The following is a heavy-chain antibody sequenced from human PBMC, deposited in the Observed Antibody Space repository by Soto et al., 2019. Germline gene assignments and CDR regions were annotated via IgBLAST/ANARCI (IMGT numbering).Heavy chain of an antibody. Sequence: ASVKVSCKASGYTFTSYDINWVRQATGQGLEWMGWMNPNSGKTGYAQKFQGRGTMTRNTSISTAYMELSSLRSEDTAVYYCARIGNGGGYDYYYYYMDVWGKGTTVTVSS. J-gene: IGHJ6*03. CDR2: MNPNSGKT. CDR1: GYTFTSYD. V-gene: IGHV1-8*01. D-gene: IGHD5-12*01. CDR3: ARIGNGGGYDYYYYYMDV.